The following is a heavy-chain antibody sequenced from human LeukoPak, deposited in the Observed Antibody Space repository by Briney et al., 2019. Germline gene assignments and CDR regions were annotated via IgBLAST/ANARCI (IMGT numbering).Heavy chain of an antibody. D-gene: IGHD3-10*02. CDR3: AELGITMIGGV. Sequence: QPGGSLRLSCATSGFTFDNYAMHWVRQAPGKGLEWVSGITWNSGSIAYADSVKGRFTISRDNAKNSLYLQMNSLRAEDTAVYYCAELGITMIGGVWGKGTTVTISS. J-gene: IGHJ6*04. CDR2: ITWNSGSI. V-gene: IGHV3-9*01. CDR1: GFTFDNYA.